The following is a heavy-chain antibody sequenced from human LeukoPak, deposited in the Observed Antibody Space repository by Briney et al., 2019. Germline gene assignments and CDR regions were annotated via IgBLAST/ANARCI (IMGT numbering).Heavy chain of an antibody. V-gene: IGHV3-64*01. J-gene: IGHJ4*02. D-gene: IGHD3-22*01. CDR2: ISSNGGTT. CDR1: EFTFSSYA. Sequence: GGSLRLSCAASEFTFSSYAMHWVRQDPGKGLEHVSGISSNGGTTYHANSVKGRFTISRDNSKNTLDLQMGSLRAEDMAVYYCARGNYYDSSGYSPFDYWGQGTLVTVSS. CDR3: ARGNYYDSSGYSPFDY.